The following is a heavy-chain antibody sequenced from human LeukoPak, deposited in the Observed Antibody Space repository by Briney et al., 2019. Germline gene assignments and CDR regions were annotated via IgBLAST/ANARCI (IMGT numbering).Heavy chain of an antibody. Sequence: PSETLSLTCTVSGASISSFYWSWIRQPPGKGLEWIGYVYTSGSSNYSPSLLSRVTISVDTSKNQFSLKLRSVTAADTAVYYCARDLVTVTKGFDIWGQGTMVSVSS. CDR3: ARDLVTVTKGFDI. CDR2: VYTSGSS. CDR1: GASISSFY. D-gene: IGHD4-17*01. J-gene: IGHJ3*02. V-gene: IGHV4-59*01.